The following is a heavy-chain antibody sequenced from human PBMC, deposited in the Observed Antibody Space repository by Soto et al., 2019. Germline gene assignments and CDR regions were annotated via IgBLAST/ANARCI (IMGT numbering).Heavy chain of an antibody. CDR2: IIPIFGTA. CDR3: ARDKLSGWYWFDP. Sequence: SVKVSCKASGGTFSSYAISWVRQAPGQGLEWMGGIIPIFGTANYAQKFQGRVTITADKSTSTAYMELSSLRSEDTAVYYCARDKLSGWYWFDPWGQGTLVTVSS. V-gene: IGHV1-69*06. CDR1: GGTFSSYA. D-gene: IGHD6-19*01. J-gene: IGHJ5*02.